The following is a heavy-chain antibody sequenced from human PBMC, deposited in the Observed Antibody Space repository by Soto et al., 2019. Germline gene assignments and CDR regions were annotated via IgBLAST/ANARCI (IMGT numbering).Heavy chain of an antibody. Sequence: SETLSLTCTVSGGSISSGGYYWLWIPQHPGKGLAWILCSYYAGSTYYNPSLKSRVTISVDTSKNQFYLKLSSLTAADPAWYYCATESRSGYYYGFDYWGQGTLVTVSS. CDR3: ATESRSGYYYGFDY. CDR1: GGSISSGGYY. J-gene: IGHJ4*02. V-gene: IGHV4-31*03. D-gene: IGHD3-22*01. CDR2: SYYAGST.